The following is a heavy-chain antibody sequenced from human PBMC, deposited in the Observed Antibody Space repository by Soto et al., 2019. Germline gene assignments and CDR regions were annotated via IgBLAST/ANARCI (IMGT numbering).Heavy chain of an antibody. J-gene: IGHJ3*02. CDR3: ARHLWGYNGNDMEADAFDI. Sequence: PSQTLSLTCAISGDSVSSNSAAWNWIRQSPSRGLEWLGRTYYRSKWYNDYAVSVESRITTNPDTSKNQFSLQLNSVTPEDTAVYYCARHLWGYNGNDMEADAFDIWGQGTMVTVSS. V-gene: IGHV6-1*01. CDR2: TYYRSKWYN. D-gene: IGHD1-1*01. CDR1: GDSVSSNSAA.